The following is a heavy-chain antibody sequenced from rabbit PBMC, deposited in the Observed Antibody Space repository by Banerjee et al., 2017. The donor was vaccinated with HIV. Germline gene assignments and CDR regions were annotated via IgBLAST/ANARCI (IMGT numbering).Heavy chain of an antibody. V-gene: IGHV1S45*01. CDR2: IYASSGTT. Sequence: QEQLEESGGDLVKPEGSLTLTCTASGFDLSSYYYMCWGRQAPGKGLEWIGCIYASSGTTWYASWVNGRFTISKTSSTTVDLQMTSLTAADTATYFCARDLTGVTGWNFNLWGQGTLVTVS. J-gene: IGHJ4*01. CDR1: GFDLSSYYY. CDR3: ARDLTGVTGWNFNL. D-gene: IGHD7-1*01.